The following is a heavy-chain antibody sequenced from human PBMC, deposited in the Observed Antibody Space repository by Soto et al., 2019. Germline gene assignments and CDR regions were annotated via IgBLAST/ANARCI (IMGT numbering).Heavy chain of an antibody. J-gene: IGHJ6*02. CDR1: GFTFSSYS. V-gene: IGHV3-48*02. Sequence: EVQLVESGGGLVQPGGSLRLSCAASGFTFSSYSMNWVRQAPGKGLEWVSYISSSSSTIYYADSVKGRFTISRDNAKNSLYLQMNSLRDEDTAVYYCARAQMKLELRTSYYYYYGMDVWGQGTTVTVSS. D-gene: IGHD1-7*01. CDR3: ARAQMKLELRTSYYYYYGMDV. CDR2: ISSSSSTI.